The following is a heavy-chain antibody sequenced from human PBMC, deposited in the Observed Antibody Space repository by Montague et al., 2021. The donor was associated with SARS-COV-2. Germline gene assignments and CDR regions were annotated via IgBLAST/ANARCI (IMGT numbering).Heavy chain of an antibody. CDR2: INHSGST. Sequence: SETLSLTCAVYGGSFSGYYWSWIRQPSGKGLEWIGEINHSGSTNYNPSLKSRVTISVDTSKNQFSLKLSSVTAADTAVYYCARRPHYYDSSGYYYPGPQRYYFDYWGQGTLVTVSS. J-gene: IGHJ4*02. CDR3: ARRPHYYDSSGYYYPGPQRYYFDY. CDR1: GGSFSGYY. V-gene: IGHV4-34*01. D-gene: IGHD3-22*01.